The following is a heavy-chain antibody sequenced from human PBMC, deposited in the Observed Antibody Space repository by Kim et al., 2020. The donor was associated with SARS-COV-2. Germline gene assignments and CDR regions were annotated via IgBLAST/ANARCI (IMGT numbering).Heavy chain of an antibody. CDR3: ATPGTGTKYYYYGMDV. Sequence: GGSLRLSCAASGFTFSSYSMNWVRQAPGKGLEWVSSISSSSSYIYYADSVKGRFTISRDNAKNSLYLQMNSLRAEDTAVYYCATPGTGTKYYYYGMDVWGQGTTVTVSS. CDR2: ISSSSSYI. V-gene: IGHV3-21*01. D-gene: IGHD1-1*01. J-gene: IGHJ6*02. CDR1: GFTFSSYS.